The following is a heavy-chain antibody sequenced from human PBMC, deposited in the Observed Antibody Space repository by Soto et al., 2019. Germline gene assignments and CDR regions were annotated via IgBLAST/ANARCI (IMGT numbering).Heavy chain of an antibody. CDR2: ISGSGGST. D-gene: IGHD3-10*01. CDR3: AKGRRDYGSGITPFLDY. V-gene: IGHV3-23*01. CDR1: GFTFSSYA. J-gene: IGHJ4*02. Sequence: GGSLRLSCAASGFTFSSYAMSWVRQAPGKGLEWVSAISGSGGSTYYADSVKGRFTISRGNSKNTLYLQMNSLRAEDTAVYYCAKGRRDYGSGITPFLDYWGQGTLVTVSS.